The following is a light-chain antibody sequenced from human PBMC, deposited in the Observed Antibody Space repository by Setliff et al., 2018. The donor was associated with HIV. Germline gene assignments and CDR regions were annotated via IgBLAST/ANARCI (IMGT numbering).Light chain of an antibody. CDR3: AAWDDSLNGYV. CDR2: SNN. V-gene: IGLV1-44*01. Sequence: QSVLTQPPSVSGAPGQRVTISCTGSSSNIGSNTVNWYQQLPGTAPKLLIYSNNQRPSGVPDRFSGSKSGTSASLAISGLQSEDEADYYCAAWDDSLNGYVFATGTKV. J-gene: IGLJ1*01. CDR1: SSNIGSNT.